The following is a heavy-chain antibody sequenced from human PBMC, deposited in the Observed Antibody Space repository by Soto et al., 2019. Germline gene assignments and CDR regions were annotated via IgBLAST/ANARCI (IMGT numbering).Heavy chain of an antibody. CDR2: IIPILGIA. CDR3: ASLGDTTYYYYYYMDV. V-gene: IGHV1-69*02. Sequence: SVKVSCKASGGTFSSYTISWVRQAPGQGLELMGRIIPILGIANYAQKFQGRVTITADKSTSTAYMELSSLRSEDTAVYYCASLGDTTYYYYYYMDVWGKGTTVTVSS. CDR1: GGTFSSYT. J-gene: IGHJ6*03. D-gene: IGHD4-17*01.